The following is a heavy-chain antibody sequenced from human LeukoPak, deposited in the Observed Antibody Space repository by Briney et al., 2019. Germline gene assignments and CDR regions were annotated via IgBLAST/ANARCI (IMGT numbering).Heavy chain of an antibody. J-gene: IGHJ4*02. CDR3: ARRRNVAAPFDY. Sequence: SETLSLTCAVYGGSFSGYYWSWIRQRPGKGLEWIGEINHSGSTNYNPSLKSRVTISVDTSKNQFSLKLSSVTAADTAVYYCARRRNVAAPFDYWGQGTLVTASS. V-gene: IGHV4-34*01. D-gene: IGHD6-6*01. CDR1: GGSFSGYY. CDR2: INHSGST.